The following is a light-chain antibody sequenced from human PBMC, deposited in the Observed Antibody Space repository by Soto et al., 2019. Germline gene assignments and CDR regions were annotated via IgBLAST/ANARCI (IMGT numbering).Light chain of an antibody. CDR1: SSNIGSGYD. CDR2: GNN. CDR3: QSYDSGLSGFVV. J-gene: IGLJ2*01. Sequence: QSALTQPPSVSGAPGQRVTISCTGSSSNIGSGYDVHWYKQLPGTAPKLLIYGNNNRPSGVPDRFSDSKSGTSASLAITGLQAEDEADYYCQSYDSGLSGFVVFGGGTKLTVL. V-gene: IGLV1-40*01.